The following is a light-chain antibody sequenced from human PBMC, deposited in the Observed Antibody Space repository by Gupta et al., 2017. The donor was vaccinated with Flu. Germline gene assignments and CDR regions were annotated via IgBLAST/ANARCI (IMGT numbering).Light chain of an antibody. V-gene: IGKV3-11*01. Sequence: DIVSTQSPATLSLSPGERATLSYRASQSVSSYLAWYQQKPGQAPRLLIYDASNRATGIPARFSGSGSGTDFTLTISSLEPEDFAVDYCQQRSNWPPITFGQGTRLEIK. J-gene: IGKJ5*01. CDR1: QSVSSY. CDR2: DAS. CDR3: QQRSNWPPIT.